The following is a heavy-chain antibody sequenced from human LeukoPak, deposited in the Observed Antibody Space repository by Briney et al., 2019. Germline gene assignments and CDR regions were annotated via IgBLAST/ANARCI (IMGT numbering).Heavy chain of an antibody. V-gene: IGHV1-24*01. D-gene: IGHD3-10*01. CDR2: LDPEDGET. J-gene: IGHJ4*02. CDR3: TKVSYGAGSYNDY. Sequence: GSSVHVSFKVSGYTLPELSLHELRQAPGKGGAGMGGLDPEDGETIYTQKFEGRVNMTENTSTDKAYMALSSLRSEDTAVYYCTKVSYGAGSYNDYWGQGTLVTVSS. CDR1: GYTLPELS.